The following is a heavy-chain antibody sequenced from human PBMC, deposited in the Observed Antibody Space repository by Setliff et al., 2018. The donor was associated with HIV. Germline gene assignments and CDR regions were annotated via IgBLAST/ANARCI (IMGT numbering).Heavy chain of an antibody. J-gene: IGHJ5*01. V-gene: IGHV4-31*03. CDR2: IYYSGTT. CDR1: GGSISSGSYY. D-gene: IGHD3-22*01. CDR3: ARYDMPSSHSSGYYYDS. Sequence: SETLSLTCTVSGGSISSGSYYWSWIRQPAGKGLEWIGFIYYSGTTYYNPSLKSRVTISVDTSKNQFSLKLNSVTAADTAIYYCARYDMPSSHSSGYYYDSWGQGALVTVSS.